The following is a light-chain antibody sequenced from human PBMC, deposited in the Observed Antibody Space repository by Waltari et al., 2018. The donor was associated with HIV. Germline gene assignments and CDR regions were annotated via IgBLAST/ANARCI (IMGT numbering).Light chain of an antibody. Sequence: EIVLTQSPGTLSLSPGERATLSCRATQSVTSHLAWYQQKPGQAPRLRIYDASSRATGIPDRFSGSGSGTDFTLTISRLEPEDFAVYYCQQYGNSPRTFGQGTKVEIK. CDR3: QQYGNSPRT. CDR2: DAS. V-gene: IGKV3-20*01. CDR1: QSVTSH. J-gene: IGKJ1*01.